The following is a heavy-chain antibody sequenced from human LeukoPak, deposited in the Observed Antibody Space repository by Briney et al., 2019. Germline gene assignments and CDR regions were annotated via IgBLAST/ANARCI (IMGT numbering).Heavy chain of an antibody. CDR2: ISGSGGST. CDR1: GFTFSSYA. V-gene: IGHV3-23*01. CDR3: ARSDQEYFQH. Sequence: QPGGSLRLSCAASGFTFSSYAMIWVRQAPGKGLEWVSAISGSGGSTYYADSVKGRFTISRDNSQNPLYLTMTSLRAEDTAVYYCARSDQEYFQHWGQGTLVTVSS. J-gene: IGHJ1*01. D-gene: IGHD2-15*01.